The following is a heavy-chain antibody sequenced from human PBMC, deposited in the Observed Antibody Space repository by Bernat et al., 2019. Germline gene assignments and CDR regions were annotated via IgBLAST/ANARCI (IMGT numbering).Heavy chain of an antibody. Sequence: QVQLVESGGGVVQPGRSLRLSCAASGFTFSSYAMHWVRQAPGKGLEWVAVISYDGSNKYYADSVKGGLPFSRENSKTTLFLKRNSLRAEDTAVYYCWGDNGRGGQLASVFDAFDIWGQGTMVTVSS. CDR2: ISYDGSNK. CDR3: WGDNGRGGQLASVFDAFDI. CDR1: GFTFSSYA. D-gene: IGHD6-6*01. J-gene: IGHJ3*02. V-gene: IGHV3-30-3*01.